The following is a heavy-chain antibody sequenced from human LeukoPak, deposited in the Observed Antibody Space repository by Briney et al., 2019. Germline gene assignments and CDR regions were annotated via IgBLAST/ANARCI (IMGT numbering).Heavy chain of an antibody. Sequence: GGSLRLSCAASGFTFSSYEMNWVRQAPGKGLEWVSYISSSGSTIYYADSVKGRFTISRDNAKNSLYLQMNSLRAEDTAVYYCARVSAPTTRGFGELYFDYWGQGTLVTVSS. D-gene: IGHD3-10*01. CDR1: GFTFSSYE. CDR2: ISSSGSTI. V-gene: IGHV3-48*03. CDR3: ARVSAPTTRGFGELYFDY. J-gene: IGHJ4*02.